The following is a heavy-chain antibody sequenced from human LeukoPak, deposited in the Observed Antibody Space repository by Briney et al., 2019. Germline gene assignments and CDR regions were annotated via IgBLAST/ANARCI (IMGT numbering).Heavy chain of an antibody. V-gene: IGHV4-59*01. CDR2: IYYSGST. D-gene: IGHD6-13*01. CDR1: GGSISSYY. Sequence: KPSETLSLTCTVSGGSISSYYWSWIRQPPGKGLEWIGYIYYSGSTNYNPSLKSRVTISVDTSKNQFSLKLSSVTAADTAVYYCARETRSSWSSNFDYWGLEPWSPSPQ. CDR3: ARETRSSWSSNFDY. J-gene: IGHJ4*01.